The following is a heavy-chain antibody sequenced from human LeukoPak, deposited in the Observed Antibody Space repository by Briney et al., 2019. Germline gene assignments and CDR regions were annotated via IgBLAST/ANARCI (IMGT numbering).Heavy chain of an antibody. V-gene: IGHV3-33*01. CDR3: ARARRDGYNSLDYYYGMDV. J-gene: IGHJ6*02. D-gene: IGHD5-24*01. CDR1: GFTFSSYG. Sequence: PGRSLRLSCAASGFTFSSYGMHWVRQAPGKGLEWVAVIWYDGSNKYYADSVKGRFTISRDNSKNTLYLQMNSLRAEDTAVYYCARARRDGYNSLDYYYGMDVWGQGTTVTVSS. CDR2: IWYDGSNK.